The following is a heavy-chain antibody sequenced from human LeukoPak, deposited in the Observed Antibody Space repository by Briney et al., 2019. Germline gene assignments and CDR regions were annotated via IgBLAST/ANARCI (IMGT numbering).Heavy chain of an antibody. Sequence: GGSLRLSCAASGFTFSDYGMHWVRQAPGKGLEWVTVISNEGRVQYYADSVKGRFTISRDNSKNTLYLQMNSLRAEDTAVYYCAKERLDYYFDYWGQGTLVTVSS. J-gene: IGHJ4*02. CDR1: GFTFSDYG. D-gene: IGHD4-11*01. CDR3: AKERLDYYFDY. V-gene: IGHV3-30*18. CDR2: ISNEGRVQ.